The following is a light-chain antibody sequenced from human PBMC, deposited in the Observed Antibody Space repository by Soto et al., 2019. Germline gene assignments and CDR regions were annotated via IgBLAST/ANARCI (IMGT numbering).Light chain of an antibody. Sequence: DIQMTQSPSTLSASVGDRVTITCRASQSISSWLAWYQQKPGKAPKLLIYDASSLENGVPSRFSGSGSGTEFTLTISSLQPDDFATYYCQQYKSYWTFGQGTKVDI. CDR3: QQYKSYWT. CDR2: DAS. CDR1: QSISSW. V-gene: IGKV1-5*01. J-gene: IGKJ1*01.